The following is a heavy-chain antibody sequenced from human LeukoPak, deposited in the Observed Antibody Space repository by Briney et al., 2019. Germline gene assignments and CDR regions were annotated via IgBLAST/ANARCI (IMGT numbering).Heavy chain of an antibody. CDR1: GGTLNRFA. V-gene: IGHV1-69*05. D-gene: IGHD3-16*01. Sequence: GASVKVSCKASGGTLNRFAFSWVRQAPGQGLEWMGGIIPIFGTPSYAQKFQGRLTITTDESTSTAYMELSSLRSEDTAVYYCATSQGATVTVDYYYYVAVWGKGTTITVSS. J-gene: IGHJ6*03. CDR2: IIPIFGTP. CDR3: ATSQGATVTVDYYYYVAV.